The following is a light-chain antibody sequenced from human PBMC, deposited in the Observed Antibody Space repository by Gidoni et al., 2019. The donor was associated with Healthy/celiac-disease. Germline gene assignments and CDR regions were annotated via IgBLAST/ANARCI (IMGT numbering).Light chain of an antibody. Sequence: QSVLTQPPSVSEAPGQRVTISCTGSSSNIGAGYDVHWYQQLPGTAPKLLIYGNSNRPSGAPDRFSGSKSGTSASLAITGLQAEDEADYYCQSYDSSLSGNWVFGGGTKLTVL. V-gene: IGLV1-40*01. CDR2: GNS. J-gene: IGLJ3*02. CDR3: QSYDSSLSGNWV. CDR1: SSNIGAGYD.